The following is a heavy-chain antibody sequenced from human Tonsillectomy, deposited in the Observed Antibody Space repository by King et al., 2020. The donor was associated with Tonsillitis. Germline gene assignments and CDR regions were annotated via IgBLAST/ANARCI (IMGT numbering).Heavy chain of an antibody. Sequence: VQLVESGGGLVKPGGSLRLSCAASGFTFSKYTMHWVRQAPGKGLEWVSSISSGSGYIHYADSVKGRFTISRDNAKNSLFLQMNSLRAEDTALYYCARVTYAILTDYYIYYIDYWGQGTLVTVSS. J-gene: IGHJ4*02. CDR1: GFTFSKYT. D-gene: IGHD3-9*01. CDR2: ISSGSGYI. V-gene: IGHV3-21*01. CDR3: ARVTYAILTDYYIYYIDY.